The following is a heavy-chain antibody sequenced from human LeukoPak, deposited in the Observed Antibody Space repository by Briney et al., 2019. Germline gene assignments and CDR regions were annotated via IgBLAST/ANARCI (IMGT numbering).Heavy chain of an antibody. CDR2: ITGDGTEK. V-gene: IGHV3-7*01. CDR1: GFTFSNCW. J-gene: IGHJ4*02. Sequence: GGSLRLSCAAAGFTFSNCWMSWVRQAAGKRQEWVANITGDGTEKYYVDSVKGRFTIARDNAKKSLYLQINSLRADDTAVYYCARDQEYRYGSTYRSTVFDYWGQGTLVTVCS. D-gene: IGHD5-18*01. CDR3: ARDQEYRYGSTYRSTVFDY.